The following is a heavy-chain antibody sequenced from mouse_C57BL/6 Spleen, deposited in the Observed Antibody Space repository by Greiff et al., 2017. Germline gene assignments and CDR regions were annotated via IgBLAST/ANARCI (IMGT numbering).Heavy chain of an antibody. J-gene: IGHJ2*01. CDR2: ISSGGSYT. CDR3: ARHNYGTPVYYFDY. V-gene: IGHV5-6*01. D-gene: IGHD1-1*01. CDR1: GFTFSSYG. Sequence: EVHLVESGGDLVKPGGSLKLSCAASGFTFSSYGMSWVRQTPDKRLEWVATISSGGSYTYYPDSVKGRFTISRDNAKNTLYLQMSSLKSEDTAMDYGARHNYGTPVYYFDYWGQGTTRTVSS.